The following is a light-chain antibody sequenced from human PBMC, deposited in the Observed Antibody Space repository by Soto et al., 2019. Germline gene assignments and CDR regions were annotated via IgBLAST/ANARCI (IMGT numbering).Light chain of an antibody. CDR1: QSVSDMY. Sequence: EIVLTQSPGTLSLSPGERATLSCRASQSVSDMYLAWYQHKTGQAPRLLIYASNRATGIPDRFSGSGSGADFTLTINRLEPEDFAVYYCQHYGTSGLFGPGTKVEIK. J-gene: IGKJ3*01. CDR3: QHYGTSGL. CDR2: AS. V-gene: IGKV3-20*01.